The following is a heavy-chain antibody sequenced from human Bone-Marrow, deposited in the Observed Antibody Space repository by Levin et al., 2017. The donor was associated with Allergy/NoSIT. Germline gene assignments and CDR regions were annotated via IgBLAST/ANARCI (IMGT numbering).Heavy chain of an antibody. Sequence: SETLSLTCSVSGGSFSSSSWYGGWIRQPPGKGLEWIGSIYYTGDMYYNPSLKSRVTISVDTSKNQFSLNLRSVTAADTAVYYCPKRHIAVAGFDSWGQGSLVTVSS. D-gene: IGHD6-19*01. CDR1: GGSFSSSSWY. CDR2: IYYTGDM. CDR3: PKRHIAVAGFDS. V-gene: IGHV4-39*01. J-gene: IGHJ4*02.